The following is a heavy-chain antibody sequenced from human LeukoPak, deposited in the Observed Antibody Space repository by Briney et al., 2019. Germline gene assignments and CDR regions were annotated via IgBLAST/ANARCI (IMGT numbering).Heavy chain of an antibody. CDR1: GFTFSSYW. J-gene: IGHJ6*03. Sequence: PGGSLRRSCAASGFTFSSYWMHWVRQAPGKGLVWVSRINSDGSSTSYADSVKGRFTISRDNAKNTLYLQMNSLRAEDTAVYYCARRYSSSYYYYMDVWGKGTTVTISS. CDR3: ARRYSSSYYYYMDV. V-gene: IGHV3-74*01. CDR2: INSDGSST. D-gene: IGHD6-19*01.